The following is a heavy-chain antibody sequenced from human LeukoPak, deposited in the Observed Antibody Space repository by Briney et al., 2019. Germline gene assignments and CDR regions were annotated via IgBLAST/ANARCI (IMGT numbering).Heavy chain of an antibody. V-gene: IGHV3-23*01. CDR2: ITGIAGTT. CDR1: GFTXXXXD. CDR3: ANDGRIRSSPFDI. Sequence: AXGFTXXXXDMSXVRQAPGKXGEWVXXITGIAGTTYYADSVNARFTISRDNSNNTLYLQMNSLRAEDTAVYYCANDGRIRSSPFDIWGQGTMVTVSS. J-gene: IGHJ3*02. D-gene: IGHD1-26*01.